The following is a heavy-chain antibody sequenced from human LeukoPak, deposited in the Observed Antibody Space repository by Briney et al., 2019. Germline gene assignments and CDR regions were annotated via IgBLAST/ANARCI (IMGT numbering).Heavy chain of an antibody. CDR1: GGTFSSYA. D-gene: IGHD5-18*01. CDR2: IIPIFGTA. J-gene: IGHJ4*02. CDR3: ARGLESRGYSYVGY. V-gene: IGHV1-69*13. Sequence: EASVKVSCTASGGTFSSYAISWVRQAPGQGLEWMGGIIPIFGTANYAQKFQGRVTITADESTSTAYMEPSSLRSEDTAVYYCARGLESRGYSYVGYWGQGTLVTVSS.